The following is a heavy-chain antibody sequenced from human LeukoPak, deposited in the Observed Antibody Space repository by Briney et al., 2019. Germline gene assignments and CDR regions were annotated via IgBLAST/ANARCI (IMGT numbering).Heavy chain of an antibody. V-gene: IGHV3-66*01. CDR2: IYSSGST. Sequence: GGSLRLSCAASGFTFSSHDMNWFRQAPGKGLEWVSIIYSSGSTYYADSVKGRFTISRDNSKNTLFLQMNSLRAEDTAVYYCARESSMVTYYFDYWGQGTLVTVSS. CDR1: GFTFSSHD. CDR3: ARESSMVTYYFDY. J-gene: IGHJ4*02. D-gene: IGHD4-17*01.